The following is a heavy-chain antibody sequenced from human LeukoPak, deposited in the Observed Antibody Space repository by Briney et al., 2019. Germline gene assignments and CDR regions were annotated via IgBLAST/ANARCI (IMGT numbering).Heavy chain of an antibody. CDR3: ARVTAAYYYGMDV. CDR1: GGSISSGGHS. D-gene: IGHD6-13*01. V-gene: IGHV4-30-2*01. J-gene: IGHJ6*02. CDR2: IYHSGST. Sequence: SETLSLTCAVSGGSISSGGHSWSWIRQPPGKGLEWIGYIYHSGSTYYNPSLKSRVTISVDRSKNQFSLKLSSVTAADTAVYYCARVTAAYYYGMDVWGQGTTVTVSS.